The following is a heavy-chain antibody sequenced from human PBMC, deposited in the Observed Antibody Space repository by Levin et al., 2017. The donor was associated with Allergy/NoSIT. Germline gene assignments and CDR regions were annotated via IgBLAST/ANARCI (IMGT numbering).Heavy chain of an antibody. J-gene: IGHJ4*01. Sequence: GGSLRLSCAASGFTFSKYAMTWVRQAPGKGPEWVAGISASSGGIYYADSVKGRFTISRDNAKNTLFMQMDSLRGEDTAMYHCAKSGPAMGWLFASDWGQGTRVTVSS. V-gene: IGHV3-23*01. CDR2: ISASSGGI. CDR3: AKSGPAMGWLFASD. D-gene: IGHD3-22*01. CDR1: GFTFSKYA.